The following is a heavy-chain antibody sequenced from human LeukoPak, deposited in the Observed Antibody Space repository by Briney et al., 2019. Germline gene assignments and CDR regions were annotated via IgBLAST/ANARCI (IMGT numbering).Heavy chain of an antibody. J-gene: IGHJ4*02. V-gene: IGHV3-23*01. CDR1: GFTFSSYT. CDR2: IITGDGNT. D-gene: IGHD7-27*01. Sequence: PGRSLRLSCTASGFTFSSYTMTWVRQAPGKGLKWVSTIITGDGNTYYADSVKGRFTVSRDDSKNTLYLQMNSLRAEDTAVYYCAKDGGLWVSAHWGDSWGRGTLVTVSS. CDR3: AKDGGLWVSAHWGDS.